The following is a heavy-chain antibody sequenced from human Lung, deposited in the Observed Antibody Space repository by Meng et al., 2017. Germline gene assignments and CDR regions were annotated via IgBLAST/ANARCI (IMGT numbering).Heavy chain of an antibody. V-gene: IGHV3-13*01. J-gene: IGHJ4*02. D-gene: IGHD6-19*01. Sequence: EVQLVESGGGLVQPGASLRPSCAASGFIFSRYDMYWVRQASGQGLEWVSAIGTGGDTHYPDSVKGRFIISRENAKNSMYLQMNSLRAEDTAVYYCARGGIAVAGLDLFDYWGQGTLVTVSS. CDR1: GFIFSRYD. CDR3: ARGGIAVAGLDLFDY. CDR2: IGTGGDT.